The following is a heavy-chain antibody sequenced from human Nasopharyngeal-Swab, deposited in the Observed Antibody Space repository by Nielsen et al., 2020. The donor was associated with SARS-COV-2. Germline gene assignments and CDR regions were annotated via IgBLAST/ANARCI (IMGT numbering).Heavy chain of an antibody. CDR3: AREKAVAGIGGYHYYGMDV. CDR1: GFTVSSNY. CDR2: IYSGGST. J-gene: IGHJ6*02. V-gene: IGHV3-53*05. D-gene: IGHD6-19*01. Sequence: GESLKISCAASGFTVSSNYMSWVRQAPGKGLEWVSVIYSGGSTYYIDPVKGRFTVSRDNSRNTLYLQMNSLRPEDTAVYYCAREKAVAGIGGYHYYGMDVWGQGTTVTVSS.